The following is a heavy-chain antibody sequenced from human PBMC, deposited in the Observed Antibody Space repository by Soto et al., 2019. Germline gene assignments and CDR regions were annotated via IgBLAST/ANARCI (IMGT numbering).Heavy chain of an antibody. D-gene: IGHD3-3*01. V-gene: IGHV1-18*04. CDR3: ARGSRFDWFDP. J-gene: IGHJ5*02. CDR1: GYTFTNYG. CDR2: ISAYNGNA. Sequence: QVQLVQSGAEVKKPGASVKVSCRASGYTFTNYGFTWVRQAPGQGLEWMGWISAYNGNANYGQNFQGRVTMTTDTATSTGHMELRSLRYDDTAIYYCARGSRFDWFDPWGQGTLVTVSS.